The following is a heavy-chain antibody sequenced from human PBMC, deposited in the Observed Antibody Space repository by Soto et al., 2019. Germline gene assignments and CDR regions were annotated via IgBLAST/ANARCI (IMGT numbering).Heavy chain of an antibody. V-gene: IGHV1-18*04. CDR2: ISAYNGNT. D-gene: IGHD2-2*01. Sequence: ASVKVSCKASGYTFTSYGISWVRQAPGQGLDWMGWISAYNGNTNYAQKLQGRVTMTTDTSTSTAYMELRSLRSDDTAVYYCARIDCSSTSCYPPTYGMDVWGQGTTVTVSS. CDR3: ARIDCSSTSCYPPTYGMDV. CDR1: GYTFTSYG. J-gene: IGHJ6*01.